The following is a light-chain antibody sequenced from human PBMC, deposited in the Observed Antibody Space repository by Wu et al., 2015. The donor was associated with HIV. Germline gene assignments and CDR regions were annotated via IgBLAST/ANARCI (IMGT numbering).Light chain of an antibody. Sequence: DIVMTQSPATLSVSPGERATLSCRASQSVNTFLAWYQQKPGQAPRLLIYGASSRATGIPDRFSGSGSGTDFTLTISRLEPEDSAVYYCQQYGTSPWTFGQGTKVEIK. CDR1: QSVNTF. CDR2: GAS. CDR3: QQYGTSPWT. V-gene: IGKV3-20*01. J-gene: IGKJ1*01.